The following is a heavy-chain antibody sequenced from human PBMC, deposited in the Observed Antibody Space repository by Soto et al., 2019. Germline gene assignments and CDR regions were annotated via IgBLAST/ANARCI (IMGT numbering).Heavy chain of an antibody. J-gene: IGHJ6*02. CDR1: GGSISSGDYY. V-gene: IGHV4-30-4*01. Sequence: SETLSLTCTVSGGSISSGDYYWSWIRQPPGKGLEWIGYIYYSGSTYYNPSLKSRVTISVDTSKNQFSLKLSSVTAADTAVYYCARGGEGYCISTSCPRVLSGVYYYGMDVWGQGTTVT. D-gene: IGHD2-2*01. CDR2: IYYSGST. CDR3: ARGGEGYCISTSCPRVLSGVYYYGMDV.